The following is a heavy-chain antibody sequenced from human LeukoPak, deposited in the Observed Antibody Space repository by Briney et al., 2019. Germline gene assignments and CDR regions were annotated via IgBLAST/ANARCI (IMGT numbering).Heavy chain of an antibody. D-gene: IGHD6-13*01. Sequence: GGSLRLSCAASGFIFSSNGMHWVRQAPGKGLEWVAFTRNDGTNKLYADSVTGRFTISRDNSKSTLYLQLNSLRTEDTAVYYCARAPGYSSSWYDYWGQGTLVTVSS. CDR3: ARAPGYSSSWYDY. J-gene: IGHJ4*02. CDR1: GFIFSSNG. CDR2: TRNDGTNK. V-gene: IGHV3-30*02.